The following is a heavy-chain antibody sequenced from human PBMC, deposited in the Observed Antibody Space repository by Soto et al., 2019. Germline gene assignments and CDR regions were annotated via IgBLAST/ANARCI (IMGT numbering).Heavy chain of an antibody. D-gene: IGHD3-10*01. CDR2: IDYSGST. CDR3: ARHIGSGSYYNFYYYGMDV. CDR1: GGSISRSNYY. Sequence: NPSETLSLTCTVSGGSISRSNYYWVWIRHSPGKGLEWIGSIDYSGSTYYNPSLKSRVTIFVDTSENDFSLKVSSVTAADTAVYYCARHIGSGSYYNFYYYGMDVWGQGTTVTVSS. V-gene: IGHV4-39*01. J-gene: IGHJ6*02.